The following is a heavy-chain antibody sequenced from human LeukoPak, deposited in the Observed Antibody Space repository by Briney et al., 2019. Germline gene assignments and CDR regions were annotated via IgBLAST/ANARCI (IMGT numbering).Heavy chain of an antibody. CDR3: ASSSGSYEAAFDI. D-gene: IGHD1-26*01. CDR1: GFTFSNYG. CDR2: IYSGGST. Sequence: PGRSLRLSCAASGFTFSNYGMHWVRQAPGKGLEWVLVIYSGGSTYYADSVKGRFTISRDNSKNTLYLQMNSLRAEDTAVYYCASSSGSYEAAFDIWGQGTMVTVSS. J-gene: IGHJ3*02. V-gene: IGHV3-66*01.